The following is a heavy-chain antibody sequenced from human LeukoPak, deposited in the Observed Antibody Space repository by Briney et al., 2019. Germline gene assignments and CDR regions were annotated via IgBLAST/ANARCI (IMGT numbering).Heavy chain of an antibody. J-gene: IGHJ4*02. Sequence: GGSLRLSCAASGFTLSSYAMSWVRQAPGKGLEWVSAISGSGGSTYYADSVKGRFTISRDNSKNTLYLQMNSLRAEDTAVYYCAKDGNSWYIYYFDYWGQGTLVTVSS. CDR3: AKDGNSWYIYYFDY. V-gene: IGHV3-23*01. CDR1: GFTLSSYA. CDR2: ISGSGGST. D-gene: IGHD6-13*01.